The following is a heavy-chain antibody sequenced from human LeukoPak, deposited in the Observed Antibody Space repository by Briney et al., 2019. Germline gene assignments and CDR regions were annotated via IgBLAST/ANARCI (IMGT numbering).Heavy chain of an antibody. CDR2: IVVGSGNT. V-gene: IGHV1-58*02. D-gene: IGHD6-19*01. CDR1: GFTFTSSA. Sequence: PVKVSCKASGFTFTSSAMQWVRQARGQRLEWIGWIVVGSGNTNYAQKFQERVTITRDMSTSTAYMELSSLRSEDTAVYYCAADPGIAVAGPRHFDYWGQGTLVTVSS. J-gene: IGHJ4*02. CDR3: AADPGIAVAGPRHFDY.